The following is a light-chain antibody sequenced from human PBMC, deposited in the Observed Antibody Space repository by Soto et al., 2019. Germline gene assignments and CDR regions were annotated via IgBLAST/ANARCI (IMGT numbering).Light chain of an antibody. CDR1: QSVSGNY. Sequence: EIVLTQSPGTLSLSPGERAALSCRAIQSVSGNYLAWYQQRPGQAPRVLIYAASSRATGIPDRFSGSGSGTDFTLTISRLEPEDFAVYYCHQYGSSPLWTFGQGTKVDI. V-gene: IGKV3-20*01. CDR3: HQYGSSPLWT. CDR2: AAS. J-gene: IGKJ1*01.